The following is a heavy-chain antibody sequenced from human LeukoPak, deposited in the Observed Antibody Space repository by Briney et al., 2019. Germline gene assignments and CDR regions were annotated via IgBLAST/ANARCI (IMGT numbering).Heavy chain of an antibody. CDR2: ISYDGSNK. D-gene: IGHD2-15*01. V-gene: IGHV3-30-3*01. CDR1: GFTFSSYA. Sequence: GGSLRLSCAASGFTFSSYAMHWVRQAPGKGLEWVAVISYDGSNKYYADSVKGRFTISRDNSKNTLYLQMNSLRAEDTAVYYCARGGGSWLFDYWGQGTLVTVSS. CDR3: ARGGGSWLFDY. J-gene: IGHJ4*02.